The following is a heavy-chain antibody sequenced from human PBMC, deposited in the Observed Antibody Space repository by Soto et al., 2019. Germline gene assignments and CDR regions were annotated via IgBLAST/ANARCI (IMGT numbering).Heavy chain of an antibody. V-gene: IGHV4-61*01. D-gene: IGHD6-13*01. Sequence: PSETLSLTCTVSGGSVSSGSYYWSWIRQPPGKGLEWIGYIYYSGSTNYNPSLKSRVTISVDTSKNQFSLKLSSVTAADTVVYYCARVMLERTAAGYTGDERYYSYYGMDVWGQGTTVTVSS. CDR2: IYYSGST. CDR1: GGSVSSGSYY. CDR3: ARVMLERTAAGYTGDERYYSYYGMDV. J-gene: IGHJ6*02.